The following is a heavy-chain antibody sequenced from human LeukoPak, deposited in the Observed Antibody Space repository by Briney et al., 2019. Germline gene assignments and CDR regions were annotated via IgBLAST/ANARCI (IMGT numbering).Heavy chain of an antibody. J-gene: IGHJ4*02. V-gene: IGHV5-51*01. CDR1: GYSFTSYW. CDR3: ARSLVEMATIEGFGY. D-gene: IGHD5-24*01. Sequence: PGESLKISCKGSGYSFTSYWIGWVRQMPGKGLESMAIIYPGDSDTRYSPSFQGQVTISADKSISTAYLQWSSLKASDTAMYYCARSLVEMATIEGFGYWGQGTLVTVSS. CDR2: IYPGDSDT.